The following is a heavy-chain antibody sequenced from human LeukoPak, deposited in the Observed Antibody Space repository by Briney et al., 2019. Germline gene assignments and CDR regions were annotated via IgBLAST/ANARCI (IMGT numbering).Heavy chain of an antibody. Sequence: GESLRLSCTASGFTFSNYWMSWVRQAPGKGLEWVANMKQDGSEQYYVDSMKGRFTISRDNAKNSLYLQINSLRAEDTAVYYCAKDRGERWLQVSPDYWGQGTLVTVSS. CDR2: MKQDGSEQ. J-gene: IGHJ4*02. V-gene: IGHV3-7*03. CDR3: AKDRGERWLQVSPDY. CDR1: GFTFSNYW. D-gene: IGHD5-24*01.